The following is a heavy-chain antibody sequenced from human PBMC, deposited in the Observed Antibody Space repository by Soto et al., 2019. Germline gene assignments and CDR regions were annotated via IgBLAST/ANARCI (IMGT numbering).Heavy chain of an antibody. Sequence: GASVKVSCKASGYSFITYGISWVRQAPGQGLEWMGWTSPNNGNTNYAQKLQGRVTMTTDTSTSTAHMELWSLRSDDTAVYYCARADPTTGTTVYFDYWGQGTLVTVSS. CDR2: TSPNNGNT. J-gene: IGHJ4*02. CDR1: GYSFITYG. D-gene: IGHD1-1*01. V-gene: IGHV1-18*01. CDR3: ARADPTTGTTVYFDY.